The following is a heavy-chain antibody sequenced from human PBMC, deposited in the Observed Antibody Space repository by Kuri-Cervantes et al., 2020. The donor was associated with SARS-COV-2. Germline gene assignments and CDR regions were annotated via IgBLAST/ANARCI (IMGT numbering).Heavy chain of an antibody. J-gene: IGHJ4*02. V-gene: IGHV1-8*03. D-gene: IGHD6-13*01. CDR1: GGTFSSYA. CDR2: MNPNSGNT. CDR3: ATIAAAGTHPARDNHSYYFDY. Sequence: ASVKVSCKASGGTFSSYAISWVRQATGQGLEWMGWMNPNSGNTGYAQKFQGRVTITRNTSISTAYMELSSLRSEDTAVYYCATIAAAGTHPARDNHSYYFDYWGQGTLVTVSS.